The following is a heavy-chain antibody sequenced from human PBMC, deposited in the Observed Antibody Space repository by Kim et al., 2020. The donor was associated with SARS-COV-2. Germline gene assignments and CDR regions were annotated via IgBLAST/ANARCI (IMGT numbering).Heavy chain of an antibody. D-gene: IGHD3-10*01. V-gene: IGHV1-3*01. CDR2: LNAATGHT. Sequence: ASVKVSCKASGYRFTSYALHWVRQAPGQRLEWMGLLNAATGHTKYSQNFQGRVTITRDTSATTAYMELSSLRSEDTAVYYCARDWGYYGSGRGHDAFDIWGQGTMVTVSS. CDR1: GYRFTSYA. CDR3: ARDWGYYGSGRGHDAFDI. J-gene: IGHJ3*02.